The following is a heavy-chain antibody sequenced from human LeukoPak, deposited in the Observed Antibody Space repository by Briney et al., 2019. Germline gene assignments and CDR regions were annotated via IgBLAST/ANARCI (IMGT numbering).Heavy chain of an antibody. Sequence: GGSLRLSCAASGFTFSDHYTSWIRQAPGKGLEWVSHISSSGFNTYYADSARGRFTISRDNPRKSLYLQMNSLRAEDTAVYYCARDSTSGGFDYWGQGTLVTVSS. J-gene: IGHJ4*02. V-gene: IGHV3-11*04. CDR2: ISSSGFNT. D-gene: IGHD3-10*01. CDR1: GFTFSDHY. CDR3: ARDSTSGGFDY.